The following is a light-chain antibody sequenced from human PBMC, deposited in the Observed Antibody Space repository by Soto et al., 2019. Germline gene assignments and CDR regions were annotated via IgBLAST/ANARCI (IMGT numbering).Light chain of an antibody. J-gene: IGLJ2*01. CDR1: SGHSSYA. Sequence: QSVLTQSPSASASLGASVKLTCTLSSGHSSYAIAWHQQQPDKGPRYLMKLNSDGSHSKGDGISDRFSGSSSGAERYLTISSLRSEDEADYYCQTWGTGIQVFGGGTKLTVL. CDR2: LNSDGSH. V-gene: IGLV4-69*01. CDR3: QTWGTGIQV.